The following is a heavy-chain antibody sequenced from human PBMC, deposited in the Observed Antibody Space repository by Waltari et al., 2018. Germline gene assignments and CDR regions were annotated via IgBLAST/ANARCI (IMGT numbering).Heavy chain of an antibody. CDR3: AKDSPVLMVYAADY. D-gene: IGHD2-8*01. J-gene: IGHJ4*02. Sequence: EVQLLESGGGLAQPGGSLTLSCAASGLTFSFYAMNWVRQAPGKGLEWVTGISGSGGSIYDADSVKGRVTISRDNSKNTLYLQMNSLRAEDTAVYYCAKDSPVLMVYAADYWGQGTMVTVSS. V-gene: IGHV3-23*01. CDR2: ISGSGGSI. CDR1: GLTFSFYA.